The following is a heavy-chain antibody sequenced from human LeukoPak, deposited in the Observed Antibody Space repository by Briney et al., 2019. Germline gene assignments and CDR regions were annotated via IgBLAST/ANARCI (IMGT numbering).Heavy chain of an antibody. J-gene: IGHJ4*02. D-gene: IGHD3-16*01. V-gene: IGHV3-13*01. CDR3: ARGTRLGVVDY. CDR1: GFTFSSYD. Sequence: GGSLRLSCAASGFTFSSYDMHWVRQATGKGLEWASAIGTAGDTYYPGSVKGRFTISRENAKNSLCLQMNSLRAGDTAVYYCARGTRLGVVDYWGRGTLVTVSS. CDR2: IGTAGDT.